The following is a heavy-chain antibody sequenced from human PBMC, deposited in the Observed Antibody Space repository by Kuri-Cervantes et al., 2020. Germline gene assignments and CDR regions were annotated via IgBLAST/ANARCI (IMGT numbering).Heavy chain of an antibody. Sequence: GGSLRLSCTASGFSFSNYYMSWVRQTPGKGLEWLSYISRDGGTTLYADSVQGRFIISRDNTKNSLYLQLNNLRPEDTAKYYCARDSGDADFWSGYYLLLLDSWGQGTLVTISS. J-gene: IGHJ4*02. CDR2: ISRDGGTT. D-gene: IGHD3-3*01. V-gene: IGHV3-11*01. CDR1: GFSFSNYY. CDR3: ARDSGDADFWSGYYLLLLDS.